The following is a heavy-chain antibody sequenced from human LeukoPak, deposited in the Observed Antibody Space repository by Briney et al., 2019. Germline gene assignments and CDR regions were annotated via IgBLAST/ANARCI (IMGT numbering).Heavy chain of an antibody. CDR1: GYTFGDYG. D-gene: IGHD3-10*01. CDR3: ARDFALLWLGDKPFDY. Sequence: ASVKVCCKASGYTFGDYGFSWVRQAPGQGLEWMGWISALNGNTYYVQKFKGRVTMTTDSSTNTAYMELRSLRSDDTAVYFCARDFALLWLGDKPFDYWGQGTLVTVSS. V-gene: IGHV1-18*01. CDR2: ISALNGNT. J-gene: IGHJ4*02.